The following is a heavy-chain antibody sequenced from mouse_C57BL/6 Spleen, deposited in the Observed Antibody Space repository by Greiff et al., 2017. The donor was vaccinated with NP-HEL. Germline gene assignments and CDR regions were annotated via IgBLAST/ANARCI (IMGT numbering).Heavy chain of an antibody. CDR2: IDPSDSYT. CDR3: ARSYSNYPYYFDY. Sequence: QVQLKQPGAELVMPGASVKLSCKASGYTFTSYWMHWVKQRPGQGLEWIGEIDPSDSYTNYNQKFKGKSTLTVDKSSSTAYMQLSSLTSEDSAVYYCARSYSNYPYYFDYWGQGTTLTVSS. V-gene: IGHV1-69*01. J-gene: IGHJ2*01. CDR1: GYTFTSYW. D-gene: IGHD2-5*01.